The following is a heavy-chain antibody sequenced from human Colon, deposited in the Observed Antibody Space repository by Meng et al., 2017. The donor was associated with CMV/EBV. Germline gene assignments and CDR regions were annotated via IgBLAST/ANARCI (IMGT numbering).Heavy chain of an antibody. CDR3: AKRVQPDSGYSN. D-gene: IGHD3-22*01. V-gene: IGHV1-2*02. CDR1: GYTFTPYY. J-gene: IGHJ4*02. Sequence: QVQLVQAGAEVKKPGASVKVSCKASGYTFTPYYIHWVRQAPGQGLEWMGWINPPNGDTKYAQKFEGRVTITRDTSISTVYMELNSLTSDDTAVYYCAKRVQPDSGYSNWGQGTLVTVSS. CDR2: INPPNGDT.